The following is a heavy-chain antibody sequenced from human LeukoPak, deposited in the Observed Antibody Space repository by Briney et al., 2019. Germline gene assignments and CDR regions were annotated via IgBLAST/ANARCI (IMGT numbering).Heavy chain of an antibody. Sequence: PGGSLRLSCAASGFTFSSYEMNWVRQAPGKGLEWVANIKEDGSEKRDVDSVKGRFTISRDNAKNSLYLQMNSLRVEDTAVYYCVRDKLVGPSRLDHWGQGTLVTVSS. CDR1: GFTFSSYE. CDR3: VRDKLVGPSRLDH. J-gene: IGHJ4*02. CDR2: IKEDGSEK. D-gene: IGHD1-26*01. V-gene: IGHV3-7*01.